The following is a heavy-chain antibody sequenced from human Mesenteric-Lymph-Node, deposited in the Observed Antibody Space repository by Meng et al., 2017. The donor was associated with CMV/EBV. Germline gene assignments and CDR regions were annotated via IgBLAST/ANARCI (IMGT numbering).Heavy chain of an antibody. V-gene: IGHV1-46*01. Sequence: KASGYNFSSFYIHWVRQAPGQGLEWMGMINANGGSTTYAQKFQGRVTMTRDTSTSTVYMGLSSLRSEDTAFYYCARGGVLAASGSHDYWGQGTLVTVSS. CDR2: INANGGST. CDR1: GYNFSSFY. CDR3: ARGGVLAASGSHDY. D-gene: IGHD6-13*01. J-gene: IGHJ4*02.